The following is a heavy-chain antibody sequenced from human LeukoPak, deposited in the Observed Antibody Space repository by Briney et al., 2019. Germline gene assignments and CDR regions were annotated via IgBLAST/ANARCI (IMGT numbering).Heavy chain of an antibody. Sequence: GGSLRLSCAASGFTFSSYAMHWVRQAPGKGLDYVSSISSNGGSTYYANSVKGRFTISRDNSKNTLYLQMGSLRAEDMAVYYCARDRDHGDYYYYYYYMDVWGKGTTVTVSS. V-gene: IGHV3-64*01. D-gene: IGHD4-17*01. CDR2: ISSNGGST. CDR1: GFTFSSYA. CDR3: ARDRDHGDYYYYYYYMDV. J-gene: IGHJ6*03.